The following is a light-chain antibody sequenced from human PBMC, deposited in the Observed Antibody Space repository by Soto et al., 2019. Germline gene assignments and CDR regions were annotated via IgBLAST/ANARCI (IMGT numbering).Light chain of an antibody. J-gene: IGLJ1*01. Sequence: QSALTQPASVSGSPGQSITISCTGTSSDVGGYNYVSWYQQHPGKAPKLMIYEVSNRPSGVSNRFSGSKSGNTASLTISGLQVEDEADYYCSSYTSRSTLDVFGTGTKLTVL. CDR1: SSDVGGYNY. CDR3: SSYTSRSTLDV. CDR2: EVS. V-gene: IGLV2-14*01.